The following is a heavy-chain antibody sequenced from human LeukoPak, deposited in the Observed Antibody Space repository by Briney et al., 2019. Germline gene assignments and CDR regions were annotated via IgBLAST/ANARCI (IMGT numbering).Heavy chain of an antibody. Sequence: SETLSLTCTVSGGSISTSNYYWGWIRQPPGKGLEWIGNIFYSGSTYYSPSLRSRVTISLDTSKNQFSLKLSSVTAADTAVYWCARGAFGVLLSAFGIWGQGTMVTVSS. CDR2: IFYSGST. J-gene: IGHJ3*02. CDR3: ARGAFGVLLSAFGI. V-gene: IGHV4-39*07. CDR1: GGSISTSNYY. D-gene: IGHD3-3*01.